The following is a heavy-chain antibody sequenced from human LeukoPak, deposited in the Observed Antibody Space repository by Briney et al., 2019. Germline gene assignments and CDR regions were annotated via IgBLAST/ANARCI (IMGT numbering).Heavy chain of an antibody. CDR1: GFTFSSYS. CDR3: ARDSDWAFHY. D-gene: IGHD2-21*02. J-gene: IGHJ4*02. V-gene: IGHV3-21*01. Sequence: PGGSLRLSCAASGFTFSSYSINWVRQAPGKGLEWVSSISSSSSYIYYADSVKGRFTISRENGKNSLYLQMNSLRDEDTAVYYCARDSDWAFHYWGQGTRVTVSS. CDR2: ISSSSSYI.